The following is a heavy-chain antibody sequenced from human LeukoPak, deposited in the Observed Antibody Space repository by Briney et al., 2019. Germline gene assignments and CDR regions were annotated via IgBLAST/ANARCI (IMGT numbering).Heavy chain of an antibody. CDR2: IKQDGSEK. CDR1: GFTFSSYW. J-gene: IGHJ4*02. V-gene: IGHV3-7*01. Sequence: GGSLRLSCAASGFTFSSYWMSWVRQAPGKGLEWVANIKQDGSEKYYVDSVKGRFTISRDNAKNSLYLQMNSLRAEDTAVYYCANSANYGGNSGYFDYWGQGTLVTVSS. D-gene: IGHD4-23*01. CDR3: ANSANYGGNSGYFDY.